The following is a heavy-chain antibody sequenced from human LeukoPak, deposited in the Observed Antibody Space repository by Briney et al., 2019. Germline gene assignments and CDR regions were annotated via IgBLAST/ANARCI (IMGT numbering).Heavy chain of an antibody. CDR1: GGSLSSTSYY. Sequence: SETLSLTCTVSGGSLSSTSYYWGWIRQPPGKGLEWIGSIYYRGSPYYNPSLKSRVTTSVDTSKNQFSLKLSSVTAEDTAVYSCARHVHSAPMIVVVVTTPYLPDFDLWGRGTLVTVSS. J-gene: IGHJ2*01. D-gene: IGHD3-22*01. CDR3: ARHVHSAPMIVVVVTTPYLPDFDL. CDR2: IYYRGSP. V-gene: IGHV4-39*01.